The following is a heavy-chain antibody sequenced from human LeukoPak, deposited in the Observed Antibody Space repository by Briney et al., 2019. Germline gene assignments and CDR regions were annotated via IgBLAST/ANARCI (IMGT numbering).Heavy chain of an antibody. CDR2: ISSSSSYI. V-gene: IGHV3-21*01. Sequence: GGSLRLSCAASGSTFSSYSMNWVRQAPGKGLEWVSSISSSSSYIYYADSVKGRFTISRDNAKNSLYLQMNSLRAEDTAVYYCARAGDGYNQYFDYWGQGTLVTVSS. CDR1: GSTFSSYS. CDR3: ARAGDGYNQYFDY. D-gene: IGHD5-24*01. J-gene: IGHJ4*02.